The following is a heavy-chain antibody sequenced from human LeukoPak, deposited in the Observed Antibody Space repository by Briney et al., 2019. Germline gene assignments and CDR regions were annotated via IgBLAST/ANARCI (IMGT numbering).Heavy chain of an antibody. CDR3: ARRRYYDGSGYLE. Sequence: SETLSLTCSVSGDSVSRSDSYWDWIRQPPGKGLEWIGTIYDTGRTYSSPSLKSRVTMSVDTSNTQFSLNLRSVTAADTAVYYCARRRYYDGSGYLEWGQGTLLSVSS. CDR2: IYDTGRT. J-gene: IGHJ1*01. V-gene: IGHV4-39*01. D-gene: IGHD3-22*01. CDR1: GDSVSRSDSY.